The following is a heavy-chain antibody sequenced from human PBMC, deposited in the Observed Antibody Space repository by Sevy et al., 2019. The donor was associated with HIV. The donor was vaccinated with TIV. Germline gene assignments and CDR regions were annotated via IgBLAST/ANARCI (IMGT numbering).Heavy chain of an antibody. J-gene: IGHJ4*02. CDR2: IYHSGST. D-gene: IGHD3-16*02. CDR3: ARDRGGMITFGGVIVITHYFDY. CDR1: GGSISSSNW. Sequence: SETLSLTCAVSGGSISSSNWWSWVRQPPGKGLEWIGEIYHSGSTNYNPSLKSRVTISVDKSKNQFSLELGSVTAAETAVYYCARDRGGMITFGGVIVITHYFDYWGQGTLVTVSS. V-gene: IGHV4-4*02.